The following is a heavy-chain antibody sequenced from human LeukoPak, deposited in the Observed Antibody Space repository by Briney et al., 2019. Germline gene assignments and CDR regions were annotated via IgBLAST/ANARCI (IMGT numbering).Heavy chain of an antibody. Sequence: SQTLSLTCTVSGGSISSGDYYWRWIRQPPGKGLEWIGYIYYSGSTYYNPSLKSRITISVDTSKNQFSLKLSSVTAADTAVYYCARDSHDFGVYWGQGTLVTVSS. D-gene: IGHD3-3*01. CDR1: GGSISSGDYY. V-gene: IGHV4-30-4*01. CDR3: ARDSHDFGVY. CDR2: IYYSGST. J-gene: IGHJ4*02.